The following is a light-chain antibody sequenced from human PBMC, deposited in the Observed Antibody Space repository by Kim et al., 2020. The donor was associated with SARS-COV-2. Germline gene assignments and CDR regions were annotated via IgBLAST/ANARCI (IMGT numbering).Light chain of an antibody. CDR2: AAS. Sequence: DIQMTQSPSSLSAFVGDRVTITCRPSQNINKYLNWYQHKPGKAPKLLIYAASSLQSGVPSRFSGSGSGTDFTLTISSLQPEDFATYYCQQSYSSLYTFGQGTKLEI. CDR1: QNINKY. CDR3: QQSYSSLYT. J-gene: IGKJ2*01. V-gene: IGKV1-39*01.